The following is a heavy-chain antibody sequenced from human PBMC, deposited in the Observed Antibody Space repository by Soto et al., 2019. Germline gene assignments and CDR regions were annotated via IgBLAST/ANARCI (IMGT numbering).Heavy chain of an antibody. D-gene: IGHD4-17*01. CDR2: INHSGST. Sequence: SETLSLTCAVYGGSFSGYYWSWIRQPPGKGLEWIGEINHSGSTNYNPSLKSRVTISVDTSKNQFSLKLSSVTAADTAVYYCARALKLRAFFDYWGRGTLVTVYS. V-gene: IGHV4-34*01. CDR1: GGSFSGYY. CDR3: ARALKLRAFFDY. J-gene: IGHJ4*02.